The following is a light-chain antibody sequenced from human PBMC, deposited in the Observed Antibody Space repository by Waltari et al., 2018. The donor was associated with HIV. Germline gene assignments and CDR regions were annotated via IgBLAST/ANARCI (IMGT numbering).Light chain of an antibody. Sequence: QSALTQPRSVSGSPGQSVTLSCTGSSGALAGSSFVSWYQQHPGEAPKVVIYDVTKRPSGVPDRFSGSRSGNTASLTISGLQAEDEASYFCSSYSSVNTFVVFGGGTKVTVL. V-gene: IGLV2-11*01. CDR2: DVT. CDR1: SGALAGSSF. J-gene: IGLJ2*01. CDR3: SSYSSVNTFVV.